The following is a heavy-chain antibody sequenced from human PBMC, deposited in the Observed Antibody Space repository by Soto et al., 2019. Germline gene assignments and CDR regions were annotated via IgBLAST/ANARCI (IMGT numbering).Heavy chain of an antibody. V-gene: IGHV4-59*01. D-gene: IGHD2-15*01. CDR2: IYYSGST. Sequence: QVQLQESGPGLVKPSETLSLTCTVSGGSISSYYWSWIRQPPGKGLEWIGYIYYSGSTNYNPSLKSRVTISVDTSKNQFSLKLSSVTAADTAVYCCARDDSEGCSGGSCFNYWGQGTLVTVSS. J-gene: IGHJ4*02. CDR1: GGSISSYY. CDR3: ARDDSEGCSGGSCFNY.